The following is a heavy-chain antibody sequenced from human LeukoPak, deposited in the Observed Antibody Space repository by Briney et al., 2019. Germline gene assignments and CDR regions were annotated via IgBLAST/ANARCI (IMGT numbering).Heavy chain of an antibody. D-gene: IGHD3-10*01. CDR1: GFTLRSYA. CDR2: ISDTGDKT. Sequence: GGSLRLSRSASGFTLRSYAMGWVRQAPGKGLEWVSAISDTGDKTYYADSVKGRFTISRDNSRNTLYLQMSRLRAEDTALFYCAKMTDSTPYSSGTFDSWGQGTLVTVSS. J-gene: IGHJ4*02. CDR3: AKMTDSTPYSSGTFDS. V-gene: IGHV3-23*01.